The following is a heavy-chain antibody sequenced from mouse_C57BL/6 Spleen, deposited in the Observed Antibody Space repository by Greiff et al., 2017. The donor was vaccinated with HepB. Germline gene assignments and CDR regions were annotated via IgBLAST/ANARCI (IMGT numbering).Heavy chain of an antibody. CDR3: ARFPYDYEAWFAY. Sequence: QVQLQQSGAELVKPGASVKLSCKASGYTFTSYWMHWVKQRPGQGLEWIGMIHPNSGSTNYNEKFKSKATLTVDKSSSTAYMQLSSLTSEDSAVYYCARFPYDYEAWFAYWGQGTLVTVSA. D-gene: IGHD2-4*01. J-gene: IGHJ3*01. CDR1: GYTFTSYW. CDR2: IHPNSGST. V-gene: IGHV1-64*01.